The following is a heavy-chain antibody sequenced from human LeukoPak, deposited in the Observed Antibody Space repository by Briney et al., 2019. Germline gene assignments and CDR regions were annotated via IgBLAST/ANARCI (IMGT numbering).Heavy chain of an antibody. J-gene: IGHJ3*02. CDR3: ARKDGDI. CDR2: IYTSGST. D-gene: IGHD5-24*01. Sequence: SETLSLTCTVSGGSISGYYWNWIRQPAGKGLEWIGRIYTSGSTHDNPSLKSRVTMSVDTSKNQVSLKVSSVTAADTAVYYCARKDGDIWGQGTMVTVSS. V-gene: IGHV4-4*07. CDR1: GGSISGYY.